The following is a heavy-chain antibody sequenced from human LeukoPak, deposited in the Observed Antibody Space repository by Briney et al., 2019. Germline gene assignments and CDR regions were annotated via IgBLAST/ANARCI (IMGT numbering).Heavy chain of an antibody. CDR3: ARVGVLWFLDY. V-gene: IGHV4-31*03. CDR1: GGSISSGGYY. Sequence: PSQTLSLTCTVSGGSISSGGYYWSWIRQHPGKGLEWIGYIYYSGSTYYNPSLKSRVTISVGTSKNQFSLKLSSVTAADTAVYYCARVGVLWFLDYWGQGTLVTVSS. J-gene: IGHJ4*02. CDR2: IYYSGST. D-gene: IGHD3-10*01.